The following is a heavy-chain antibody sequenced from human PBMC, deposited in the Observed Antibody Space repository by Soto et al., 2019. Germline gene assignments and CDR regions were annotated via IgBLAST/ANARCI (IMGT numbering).Heavy chain of an antibody. V-gene: IGHV4-31*03. J-gene: IGHJ4*02. CDR2: IYYSGST. CDR1: GGSISSGGYY. Sequence: SETLSLTCTVSGGSISSGGYYWSWIRQHPGKGLEWIGYIYYSGSTYYNPSLKSRVTISVDTSKNQFSLKLSSVTAADTAVYYCARDRGDYAGCYFDYWGQGTLVTVSS. D-gene: IGHD4-17*01. CDR3: ARDRGDYAGCYFDY.